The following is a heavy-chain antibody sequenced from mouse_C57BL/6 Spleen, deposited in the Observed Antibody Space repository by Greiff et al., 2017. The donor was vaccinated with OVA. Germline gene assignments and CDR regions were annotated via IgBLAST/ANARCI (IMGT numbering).Heavy chain of an antibody. D-gene: IGHD2-4*01. V-gene: IGHV1-55*01. J-gene: IGHJ4*01. Sequence: QVQLQQPGAELVKPGASVKMSCKASGYTFTSYWITWVKQRPGQGLEWIGDIYPGSGSTNYNEEFKGKATLTVDTSSSTAYMQLSSLTSEDSAVYDCARGRDYDDYAMDYWGQGTSVTVSS. CDR3: ARGRDYDDYAMDY. CDR1: GYTFTSYW. CDR2: IYPGSGST.